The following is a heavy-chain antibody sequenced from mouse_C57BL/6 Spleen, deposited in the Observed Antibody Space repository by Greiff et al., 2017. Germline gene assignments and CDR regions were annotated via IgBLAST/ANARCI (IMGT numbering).Heavy chain of an antibody. J-gene: IGHJ1*03. CDR2: IYPGSGST. CDR1: GYTFTSYW. V-gene: IGHV1-55*01. Sequence: QVQLQQPGAELVKPGASVKMSCKASGYTFTSYWITWVKQRPGQGLEWIGDIYPGSGSTNYNEKFKSKATLTVDTSSSTAYLQLSSLTSEESAVYYCARLRNWYFDVWGTGTTVTVSS. CDR3: ARLRNWYFDV.